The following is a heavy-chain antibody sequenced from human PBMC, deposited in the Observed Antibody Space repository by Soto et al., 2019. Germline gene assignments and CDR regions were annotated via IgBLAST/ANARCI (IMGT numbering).Heavy chain of an antibody. Sequence: SLRLSLTATGFPVSRQYIKLVRQAPGKGLEWVSVIYSGSNTYYADSVKSRFTITRDNSKNTLYLQMNSLRAEDTAVYCCARSQPPTIPVDDWGQGTLVTVSS. V-gene: IGHV3-66*01. J-gene: IGHJ4*02. D-gene: IGHD2-21*01. CDR2: IYSGSNT. CDR1: GFPVSRQY. CDR3: ARSQPPTIPVDD.